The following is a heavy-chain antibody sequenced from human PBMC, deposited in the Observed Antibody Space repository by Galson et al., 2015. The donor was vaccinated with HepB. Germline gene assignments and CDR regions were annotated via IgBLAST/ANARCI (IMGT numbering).Heavy chain of an antibody. J-gene: IGHJ5*02. CDR1: GYTFTGYY. CDR2: INPNSGGT. D-gene: IGHD6-6*01. V-gene: IGHV1-2*06. CDR3: ARDKGSSSREGGNWFDP. Sequence: SCKASGYTFTGYYMHWVRQAPGQGLEWMGRINPNSGGTNYAQKFQGRVTMTRDTSISTAYMELSRLRSDDTAVYYCARDKGSSSREGGNWFDPWGRGTLVTVSS.